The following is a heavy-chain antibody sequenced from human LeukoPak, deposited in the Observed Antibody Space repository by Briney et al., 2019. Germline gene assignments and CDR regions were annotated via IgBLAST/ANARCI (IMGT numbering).Heavy chain of an antibody. CDR2: IYTSGST. Sequence: SETLSLTCTVSGGSISSYYWGWIRQPAGKGLEWIGRIYTSGSTNYNPSLKSRVTMSVDTSKNQFSLKLSSVTAADTAVYYCARDRFLEWLGTWFDPWGQGTLVTVSS. V-gene: IGHV4-4*07. D-gene: IGHD3-3*01. J-gene: IGHJ5*02. CDR1: GGSISSYY. CDR3: ARDRFLEWLGTWFDP.